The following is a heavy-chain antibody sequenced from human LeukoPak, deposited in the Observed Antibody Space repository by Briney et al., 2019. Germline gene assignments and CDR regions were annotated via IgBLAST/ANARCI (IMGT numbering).Heavy chain of an antibody. V-gene: IGHV3-30*02. CDR2: IRYDGSNK. Sequence: GGSLRLSCAASGFTFSSYGMHWVRQAPGKGLEWVAFIRYDGSNKYYADSVKGRFTISRDNSKNTLYLQMNSLRAEDTAVYYCAREGDYGDSPDAFDIWGQGTMVTVSS. CDR3: AREGDYGDSPDAFDI. D-gene: IGHD4-17*01. CDR1: GFTFSSYG. J-gene: IGHJ3*02.